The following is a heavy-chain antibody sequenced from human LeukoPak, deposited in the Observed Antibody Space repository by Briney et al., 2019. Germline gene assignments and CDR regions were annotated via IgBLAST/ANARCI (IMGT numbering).Heavy chain of an antibody. J-gene: IGHJ5*02. CDR1: GGSFSGYY. CDR3: ARANSIAAAGRANWFDP. V-gene: IGHV4-34*01. D-gene: IGHD6-13*01. Sequence: PSETLSLTCAVYGGSFSGYYWSWIRQPPGKGLEWIGEINHSGSTNYNPSLKSRVTISVDTSKNQFSLKLSSVTAADTAVYYCARANSIAAAGRANWFDPWGQGTLVTVSS. CDR2: INHSGST.